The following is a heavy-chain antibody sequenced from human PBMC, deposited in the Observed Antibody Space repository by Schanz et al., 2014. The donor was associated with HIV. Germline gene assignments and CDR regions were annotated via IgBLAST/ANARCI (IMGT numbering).Heavy chain of an antibody. V-gene: IGHV3-33*01. CDR2: IWYDGSNK. CDR1: GFSIRTYG. D-gene: IGHD3-3*01. Sequence: QVQLVESGGGVVQPGRSLRLSCAASGFSIRTYGMHWVRQAPGMGLEWVAFIWYDGSNKYYIDSVKGRFTISRDNSKNTLYLQMNSLRVDDTAVYYCARDPSTVFGVAIYDMDVWGQGTTVIVSS. CDR3: ARDPSTVFGVAIYDMDV. J-gene: IGHJ6*02.